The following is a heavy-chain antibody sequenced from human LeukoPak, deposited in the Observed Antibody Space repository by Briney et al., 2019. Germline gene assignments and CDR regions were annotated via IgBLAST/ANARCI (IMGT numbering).Heavy chain of an antibody. CDR2: IYSGGST. V-gene: IGHV3-53*04. CDR3: AGAEYSSGWYVLDY. D-gene: IGHD6-19*01. CDR1: GFTVSSNY. J-gene: IGHJ4*02. Sequence: PGGSLRLSCAASGFTVSSNYMSWVRQAPGKGLEWVSVIYSGGSTYYEDSVKGRFTISRHNSKNTLYLQMNSLRAEDTAVYYCAGAEYSSGWYVLDYWGQGTLVTVSS.